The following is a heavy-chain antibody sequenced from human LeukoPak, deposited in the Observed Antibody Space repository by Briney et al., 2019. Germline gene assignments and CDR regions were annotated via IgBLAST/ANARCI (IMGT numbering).Heavy chain of an antibody. J-gene: IGHJ4*02. Sequence: GGSLRLSCAASGFIFSDYSMNWVRQAPGKGLEWISYVGIDSGNTKYADSVKGRFTISGDNAKKSLYLQMNSLRVEDTTVYYCARDYRFAFDNWGQGTLVTVSS. V-gene: IGHV3-21*05. CDR2: VGIDSGNT. CDR3: ARDYRFAFDN. CDR1: GFIFSDYS.